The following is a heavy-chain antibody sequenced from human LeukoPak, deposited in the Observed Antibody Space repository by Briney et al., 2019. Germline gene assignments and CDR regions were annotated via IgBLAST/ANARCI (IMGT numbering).Heavy chain of an antibody. J-gene: IGHJ6*02. CDR3: ARDQGYYDSSGYYRPAGYYYYGMDV. V-gene: IGHV1-69*04. Sequence: ASVKVSCKASGGTFSSYAISWVRQAPGQGLEWMGRIIPILGLANYAQKFQGRVTITADKSTSTAYMELSSLRSEDTAVYYCARDQGYYDSSGYYRPAGYYYYGMDVWGQGTTVTVSS. D-gene: IGHD3-22*01. CDR1: GGTFSSYA. CDR2: IIPILGLA.